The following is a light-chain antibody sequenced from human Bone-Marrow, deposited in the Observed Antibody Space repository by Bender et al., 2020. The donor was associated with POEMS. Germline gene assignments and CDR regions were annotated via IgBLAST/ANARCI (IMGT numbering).Light chain of an antibody. CDR1: TLGNHY. Sequence: SYELTQPPSVSVSPGQAASITCSGDTLGNHYVSWYQQKPGQSPLLVIYQDTNRPSGIPERFSGSTSGNTATLTISGTQALDEADYYCQAWDTSSVVFGGGTKLTVL. CDR2: QDT. J-gene: IGLJ2*01. CDR3: QAWDTSSVV. V-gene: IGLV3-1*01.